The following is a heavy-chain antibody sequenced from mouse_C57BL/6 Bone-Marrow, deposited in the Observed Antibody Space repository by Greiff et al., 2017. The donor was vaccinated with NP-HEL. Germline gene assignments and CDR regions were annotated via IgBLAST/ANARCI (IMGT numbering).Heavy chain of an antibody. V-gene: IGHV5-6*01. D-gene: IGHD1-1*01. Sequence: EVKLVESGADLVKPGGSLKLSCAASGFTFSSYGMSWVRQTPDKRLEWVATISSGGSYTYYPDSVKGRFTISRDNAKNTLYLQMSSLKSEDTAMYYCARHGITTVVATDAMDYWGQGTSVTVSS. J-gene: IGHJ4*01. CDR3: ARHGITTVVATDAMDY. CDR1: GFTFSSYG. CDR2: ISSGGSYT.